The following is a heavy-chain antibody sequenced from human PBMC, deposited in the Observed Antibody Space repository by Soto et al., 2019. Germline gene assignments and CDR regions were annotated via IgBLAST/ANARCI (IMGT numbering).Heavy chain of an antibody. V-gene: IGHV4-4*07. CDR1: GGSISGFY. CDR3: ARISGGPIR. CDR2: IHTGGTT. Sequence: PSETLSLTCTVSGGSISGFYWNWSRQPAGKGLEWIGRIHTGGTTNYKPSLRSRVTMSVDTSKNQFSLKLTSVTAADTAVYYCARISGGPIRWGQGTLVTVSS. J-gene: IGHJ4*02.